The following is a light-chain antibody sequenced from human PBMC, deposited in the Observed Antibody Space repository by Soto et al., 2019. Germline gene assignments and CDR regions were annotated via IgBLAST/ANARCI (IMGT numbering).Light chain of an antibody. J-gene: IGLJ6*01. V-gene: IGLV2-23*02. Sequence: QSALTQPASVSGSPGQSITISCTGSGSDVGGYKFVSWYQQHPGKVPRLMIYEVTERPSGVSNRFSGSRSGNTASLTISGLRAEDEDGYYCCSSSGTHTHVFGIDTQLTV. CDR2: EVT. CDR3: CSSSGTHTHV. CDR1: GSDVGGYKF.